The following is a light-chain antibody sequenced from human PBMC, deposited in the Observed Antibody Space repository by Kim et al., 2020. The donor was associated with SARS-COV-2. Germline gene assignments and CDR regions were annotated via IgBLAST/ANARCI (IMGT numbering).Light chain of an antibody. J-gene: IGLJ3*02. V-gene: IGLV2-11*01. CDR1: SSDGGSYNY. Sequence: GQSVTICCTGTSSDGGSYNYVSWYQQHPGKAPKLMIYDVSKRPSGVPDRFSGSKSGNTASLTISGLQAEDEADYYCCSYAGSYTRVFGGGTKLTVL. CDR3: CSYAGSYTRV. CDR2: DVS.